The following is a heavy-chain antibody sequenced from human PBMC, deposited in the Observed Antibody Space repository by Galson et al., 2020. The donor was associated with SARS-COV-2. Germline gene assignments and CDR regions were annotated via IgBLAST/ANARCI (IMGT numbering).Heavy chain of an antibody. J-gene: IGHJ6*02. CDR2: IYYSGST. V-gene: IGHV4-39*01. D-gene: IGHD3-9*01. CDR1: GGSISSSSYY. CDR3: ARQSVLRYFDWLSSLGGMDV. Sequence: SETLSLTCTVSGGSISSSSYYWGWIRQPPGKGLEWIGSIYYSGSTYYNPSLKSRVTISVDTSKNQFSLKLSSVTAADTAVYYCARQSVLRYFDWLSSLGGMDVWGQGTTVTVSS.